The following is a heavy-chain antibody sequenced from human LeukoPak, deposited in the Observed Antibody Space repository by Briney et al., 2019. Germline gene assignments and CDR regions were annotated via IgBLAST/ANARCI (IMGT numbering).Heavy chain of an antibody. CDR3: ARVHHSSSWGTDDC. CDR1: GFTFSTYW. V-gene: IGHV3-48*04. J-gene: IGHJ4*02. CDR2: ISSSGSTI. D-gene: IGHD6-13*01. Sequence: PGGSLRLSCAASGFTFSTYWMHWVRQAPGKGLEWVSYISSSGSTIYYADSVKGRFTISRDNAKNSLYLHMNSLRAEDTAVYYCARVHHSSSWGTDDCWGQGTLVTVPS.